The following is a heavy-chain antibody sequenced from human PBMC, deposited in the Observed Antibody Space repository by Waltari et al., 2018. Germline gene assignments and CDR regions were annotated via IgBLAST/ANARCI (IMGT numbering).Heavy chain of an antibody. D-gene: IGHD1-26*01. CDR2: IRYDGSNK. V-gene: IGHV3-30*02. J-gene: IGHJ4*02. CDR1: GFTFSSYG. Sequence: QVQLVESGGGVVQPGGSLRLSCAASGFTFSSYGMHWVRQAPGKGLEWVAFIRYDGSNKYYADSGKGRFTISRDNSKNTLYLQMNSLRAEDTAVYYCAKDKGGIVGATTLDYWGQGTLVTVSS. CDR3: AKDKGGIVGATTLDY.